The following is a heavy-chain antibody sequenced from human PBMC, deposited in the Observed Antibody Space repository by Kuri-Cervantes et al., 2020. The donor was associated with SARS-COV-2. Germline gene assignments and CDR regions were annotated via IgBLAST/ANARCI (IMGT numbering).Heavy chain of an antibody. CDR3: AKNGYSYGYCDY. V-gene: IGHV3-7*01. D-gene: IGHD5-18*01. CDR1: GFTFSSYW. Sequence: ETLSLTCAASGFTFSSYWMSWVRQAPGKGLEWVANIKQDGSEKYYVDSVKGRFTISRDNAKNSLYLQMNSLRAEDTAVYYCAKNGYSYGYCDYWGQGTLVTVSS. CDR2: IKQDGSEK. J-gene: IGHJ4*02.